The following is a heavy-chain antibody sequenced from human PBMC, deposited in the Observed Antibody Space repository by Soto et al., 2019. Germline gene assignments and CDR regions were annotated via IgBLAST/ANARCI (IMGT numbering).Heavy chain of an antibody. CDR3: AKERSGSYYYYYYAMDV. D-gene: IGHD1-26*01. J-gene: IGHJ6*02. V-gene: IGHV3-23*01. Sequence: PGGSLRLSCAASGFTFSSYAMSWVRQAPGKGLEWVSAISGSGGSTYYADSVKGRFTISRDNSKNTLYLQMNSLRAEDTAVYYCAKERSGSYYYYYYAMDVWGQGTTVTVSS. CDR1: GFTFSSYA. CDR2: ISGSGGST.